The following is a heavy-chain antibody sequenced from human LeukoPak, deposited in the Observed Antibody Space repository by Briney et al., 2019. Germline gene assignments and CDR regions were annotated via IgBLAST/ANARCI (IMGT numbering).Heavy chain of an antibody. Sequence: PSETLSLTCTVSGGSMSSYYWSWIRQPPGKGLVWIGYIYYSGSTNYNPSLKSRVTITVDASKNQFSLKLSSVTAADTAVYYCARTYYGSGSYFGYWGQGTLVTVSS. V-gene: IGHV4-59*08. CDR1: GGSMSSYY. CDR3: ARTYYGSGSYFGY. J-gene: IGHJ4*02. CDR2: IYYSGST. D-gene: IGHD3-10*01.